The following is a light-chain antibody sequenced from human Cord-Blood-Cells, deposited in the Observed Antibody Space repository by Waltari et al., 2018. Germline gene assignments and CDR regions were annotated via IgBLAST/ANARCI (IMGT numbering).Light chain of an antibody. V-gene: IGLV2-23*01. CDR2: EGS. CDR1: SSDVGSYNL. Sequence: QSALTQPASVSGSPGQSITISCTGTSSDVGSYNLVSWYQQHPGKAPKLMIYEGSKRPSGVSNLSAGSKSGNTASLTISGLQAEDEADYYCCSYAGSSTVVFGGGTKLTVL. CDR3: CSYAGSSTVV. J-gene: IGLJ2*01.